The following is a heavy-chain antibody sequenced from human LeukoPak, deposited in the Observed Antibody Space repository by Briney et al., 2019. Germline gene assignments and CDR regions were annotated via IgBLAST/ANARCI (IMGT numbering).Heavy chain of an antibody. D-gene: IGHD3-22*01. CDR3: ARDSAYYYESSGYYQLDDAFDI. V-gene: IGHV4-4*07. CDR1: GGSISSYY. CDR2: IYTSGST. J-gene: IGHJ3*02. Sequence: RASETLSLTCTVSGGSISSYYWSWIRQPAGKGLEWIGRIYTSGSTNYNPSLKSRVTMSVDTSKNQFSLKLSSVTAADTAVYYCARDSAYYYESSGYYQLDDAFDIWGQGTMVTVSS.